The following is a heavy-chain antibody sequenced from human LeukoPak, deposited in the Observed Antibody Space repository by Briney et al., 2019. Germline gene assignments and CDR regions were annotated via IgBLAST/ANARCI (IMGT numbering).Heavy chain of an antibody. CDR3: ATDILTGYLDY. CDR2: IYIGDST. D-gene: IGHD3-9*01. Sequence: GGSLRLSCAASGFTVISNYMTWVRQAPGKGLEWVSVIYIGDSTDYADSVKGRFTISRDNSKNMVYLQMNSLRAEDTAVYYCATDILTGYLDYGGQGTLVTVSS. V-gene: IGHV3-53*01. CDR1: GFTVISNY. J-gene: IGHJ4*02.